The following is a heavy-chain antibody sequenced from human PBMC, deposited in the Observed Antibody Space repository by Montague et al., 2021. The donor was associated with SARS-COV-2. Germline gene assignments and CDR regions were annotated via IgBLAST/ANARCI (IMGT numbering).Heavy chain of an antibody. CDR1: GFTFTSYA. J-gene: IGHJ6*02. V-gene: IGHV3-23*01. CDR2: ISISGGST. Sequence: SLRLSCAASGFTFTSYAMSWVRQAPGKGLEWVSTISISGGSTYYADSVKGRFTTSRDISKNTLYLQMNSLRAEDTAVYYCARAPGSSYSSGWYDYYYGMDVWGQGTTVTVSS. D-gene: IGHD6-19*01. CDR3: ARAPGSSYSSGWYDYYYGMDV.